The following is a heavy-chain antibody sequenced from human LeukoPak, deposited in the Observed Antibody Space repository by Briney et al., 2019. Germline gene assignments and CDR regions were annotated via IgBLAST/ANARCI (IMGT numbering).Heavy chain of an antibody. CDR2: IYTNGST. D-gene: IGHD6-13*01. V-gene: IGHV4-4*07. J-gene: IGHJ4*02. Sequence: SETLSLTCTVSGGSISSYYWSWIRQPAGKGLEWIGRIYTNGSTNYNPSLKSRVTMSVDTSKNQFSLKLSSVTAADTAVYYCARERTFGYSSSWSNFDYWGQGTLVTVSS. CDR3: ARERTFGYSSSWSNFDY. CDR1: GGSISSYY.